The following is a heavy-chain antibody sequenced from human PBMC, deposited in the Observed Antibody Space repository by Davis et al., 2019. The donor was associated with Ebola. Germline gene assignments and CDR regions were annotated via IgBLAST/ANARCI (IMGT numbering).Heavy chain of an antibody. V-gene: IGHV3-30*03. CDR1: GFTFSSYS. J-gene: IGHJ6*02. CDR3: ARVFPMDV. CDR2: ISFDGVIK. Sequence: GESLKISCAASGFTFSSYSMNWVRQAPGKGLEWVAVISFDGVIKLYADSVKGRFTISRDNSKNTLYLQMNSLRAEDTAVYYCARVFPMDVWGQGTTVTVSS. D-gene: IGHD3-9*01.